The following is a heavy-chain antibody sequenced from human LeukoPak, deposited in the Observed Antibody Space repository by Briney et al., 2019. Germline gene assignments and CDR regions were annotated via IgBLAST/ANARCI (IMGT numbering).Heavy chain of an antibody. Sequence: PGGSLRLSCAASGFTFSSYWMSWVRQAPGKGLEWVANIKEDGSEKYYLDSVKGRFTISRDNAKNSLYLQMNSLRAEDTAVYYCARKYCSGGSCYLLDYWGQGTLVTVSS. J-gene: IGHJ4*02. D-gene: IGHD2-15*01. CDR3: ARKYCSGGSCYLLDY. V-gene: IGHV3-7*01. CDR1: GFTFSSYW. CDR2: IKEDGSEK.